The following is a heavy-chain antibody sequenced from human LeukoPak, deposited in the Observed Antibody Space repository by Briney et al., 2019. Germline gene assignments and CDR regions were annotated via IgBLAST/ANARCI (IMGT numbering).Heavy chain of an antibody. D-gene: IGHD2-21*01. CDR2: INPSGGST. V-gene: IGHV1-46*01. CDR3: ARGGSVIASLYYYCYMDV. CDR1: GYTFTSYY. Sequence: GASVKVSCKASGYTFTSYYMHWVRQAPGQGLEWMGIINPSGGSTSYAQKFQGRVTMTRDTSTSTVYMELSSLRSEDTAVYYCARGGSVIASLYYYCYMDVWGKGTTVTVSS. J-gene: IGHJ6*03.